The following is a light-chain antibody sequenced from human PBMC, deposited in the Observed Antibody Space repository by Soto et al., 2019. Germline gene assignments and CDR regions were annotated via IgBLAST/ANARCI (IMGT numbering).Light chain of an antibody. CDR3: QQSYSTPRP. J-gene: IGKJ4*01. CDR2: AAS. V-gene: IGKV1-39*01. Sequence: DIQMTQSPSSLSASVGDRFTITCRASQSISSYLNWYQQKPGKAPKLLIYAASSLQSGVPSRFSGSGSGTDFTLTISSLQPEDFATYYCQQSYSTPRPFGGGTKVDIK. CDR1: QSISSY.